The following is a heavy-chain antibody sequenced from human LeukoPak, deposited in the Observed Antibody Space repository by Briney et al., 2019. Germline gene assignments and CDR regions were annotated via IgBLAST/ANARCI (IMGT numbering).Heavy chain of an antibody. CDR2: IYPGASDT. Sequence: GESLKISCKGAGYSFTSYWIGWVRQIPGKGLGWVGIIYPGASDTRYSPSFQGQVTISADKSISTAYLQWSSLNASDTAMYYCARQSSSSRGWFDPWGQGTLVTVSS. D-gene: IGHD6-13*01. CDR1: GYSFTSYW. V-gene: IGHV5-51*01. CDR3: ARQSSSSRGWFDP. J-gene: IGHJ5*02.